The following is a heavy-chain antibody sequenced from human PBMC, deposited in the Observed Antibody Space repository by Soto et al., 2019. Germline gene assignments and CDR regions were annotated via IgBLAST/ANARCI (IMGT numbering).Heavy chain of an antibody. V-gene: IGHV4-34*01. CDR2: INHSGTT. D-gene: IGHD1-1*01. CDR1: GGSFSGYQ. CDR3: ARGWRFDP. Sequence: SETLSLTCGVYGGSFSGYQWHWIRQSPGQGLEWIWEINHSGTTKYNPPLESRINLSVDTAKKQFSLKMFSVTAADTAIYDCARGWRFDPWGQGTQVTV. J-gene: IGHJ5*02.